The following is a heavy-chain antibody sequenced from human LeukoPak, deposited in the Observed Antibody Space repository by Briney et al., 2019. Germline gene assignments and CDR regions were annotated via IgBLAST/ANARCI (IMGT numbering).Heavy chain of an antibody. CDR2: INHSGST. CDR3: ARRPGVGANVFPFDI. CDR1: GGSFSGYY. D-gene: IGHD1-26*01. J-gene: IGHJ3*02. Sequence: SETLSLTCAVYGGSFSGYYWSWIRQPPGKGLEGIGEINHSGSTNYNPSLKSRVTISVDTSKNQFSLKLSSVTAADTAVYYCARRPGVGANVFPFDIWGQGTMVTVSS. V-gene: IGHV4-34*01.